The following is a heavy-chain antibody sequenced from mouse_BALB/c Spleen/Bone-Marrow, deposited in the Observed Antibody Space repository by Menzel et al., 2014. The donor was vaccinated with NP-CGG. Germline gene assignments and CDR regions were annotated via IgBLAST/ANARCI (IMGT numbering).Heavy chain of an antibody. CDR1: GYTFTSYW. Sequence: QVHVKQSGAELVKPGASVKLSCKASGYTFTSYWMYWVKQRPGQGLEWIGEINPSNGRTDYNEKFKTKATLTVDSPSSTAYMQLSSLTSEDSAVYYCTSPQLGRDYWGQGTTLTVSS. D-gene: IGHD4-1*02. J-gene: IGHJ2*01. CDR3: TSPQLGRDY. V-gene: IGHV1S81*02. CDR2: INPSNGRT.